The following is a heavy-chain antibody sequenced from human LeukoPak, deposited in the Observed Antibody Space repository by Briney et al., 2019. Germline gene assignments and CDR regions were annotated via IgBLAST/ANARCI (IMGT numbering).Heavy chain of an antibody. V-gene: IGHV3-33*01. J-gene: IGHJ4*02. CDR1: GFTFSSYG. Sequence: GGSLRLSCAASGFTFSSYGMHWVRQAPGKGLEWVAVIWYDGSNKYYADSVKGRFTISRDNSKNTLFLQMDSLRAEDAAVYYCARASYSAYELVWGQGTLVTVSS. CDR3: ARASYSAYELV. CDR2: IWYDGSNK. D-gene: IGHD5-12*01.